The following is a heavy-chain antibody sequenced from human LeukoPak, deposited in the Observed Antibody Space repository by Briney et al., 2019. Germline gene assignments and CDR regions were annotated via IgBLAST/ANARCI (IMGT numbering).Heavy chain of an antibody. V-gene: IGHV4-4*07. CDR2: IYTSGST. J-gene: IGHJ5*02. CDR1: GGSISSYY. D-gene: IGHD2-2*01. Sequence: SETLSLTCTVSGGSISSYYWSWIRQPAGKGLEWIGRIYTSGSTNYNPSLKSRVTMSVDTSKNQFSLKLSSVTAADTAVYYCARVPLQAIPAAKEVYNWFDPWGQGTLVTVSS. CDR3: ARVPLQAIPAAKEVYNWFDP.